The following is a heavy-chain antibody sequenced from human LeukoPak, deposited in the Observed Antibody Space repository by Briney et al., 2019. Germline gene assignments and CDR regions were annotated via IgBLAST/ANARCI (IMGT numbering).Heavy chain of an antibody. J-gene: IGHJ4*02. CDR2: ISSSGSYT. D-gene: IGHD1-14*01. Sequence: PGGSLRLSCAASGFSFSDYYMSWIRQAPGKGLEWVSYISSSGSYTNYADSVKGRFTISRDNSKNSLYLQMNSLRTEDTALYYCAKPRGQPYYFDYWGQGTLVTVSS. V-gene: IGHV3-11*03. CDR3: AKPRGQPYYFDY. CDR1: GFSFSDYY.